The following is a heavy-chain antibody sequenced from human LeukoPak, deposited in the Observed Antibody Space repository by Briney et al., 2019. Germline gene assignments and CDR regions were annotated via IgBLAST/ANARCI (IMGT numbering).Heavy chain of an antibody. V-gene: IGHV4-59*01. CDR3: ARDLSAYSYGSYYFDY. CDR1: GGSISSYY. Sequence: SETLSLTCTVSGGSISSYYWSWIRQPPGKGLEWIGYIYYSGSTNYNPSLKSRVTISVKTSKNQFSLKLRSVTAADTAVYYCARDLSAYSYGSYYFDYWGQGTLVTVSS. J-gene: IGHJ4*02. CDR2: IYYSGST. D-gene: IGHD5-18*01.